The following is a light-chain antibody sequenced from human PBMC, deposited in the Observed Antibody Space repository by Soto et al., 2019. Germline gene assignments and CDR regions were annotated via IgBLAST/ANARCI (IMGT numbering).Light chain of an antibody. Sequence: QAVVTQPASVSGSPGQSITISCTGTISDIGGYNFISWYQHHPGKAPKLVIYDVNHRPSGISYRFSGSKSGNTASLTISGLEAEHEAYYNCSSYTRTTTLVFGGGTKLTLL. V-gene: IGLV2-14*01. CDR1: ISDIGGYNF. J-gene: IGLJ2*01. CDR3: SSYTRTTTLV. CDR2: DVN.